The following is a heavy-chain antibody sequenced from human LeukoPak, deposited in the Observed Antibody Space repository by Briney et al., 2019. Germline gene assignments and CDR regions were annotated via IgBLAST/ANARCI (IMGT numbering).Heavy chain of an antibody. Sequence: GASVKVSYKASGYTFTGYYMHWVRQAPGQGLEWMGWINPNSGGTNYAQKFQGRVTMTRDTSISTVCMELSRLRSDDTAVYYCARDIPAEYDFWSGLFDYWGQGTLVTVSS. CDR1: GYTFTGYY. D-gene: IGHD3-3*01. V-gene: IGHV1-2*02. CDR3: ARDIPAEYDFWSGLFDY. CDR2: INPNSGGT. J-gene: IGHJ4*02.